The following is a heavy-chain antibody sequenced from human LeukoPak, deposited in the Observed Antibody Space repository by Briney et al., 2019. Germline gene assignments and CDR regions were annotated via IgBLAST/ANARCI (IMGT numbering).Heavy chain of an antibody. V-gene: IGHV3-21*01. CDR3: ARGYCSGTSCYMFDS. Sequence: GGSLRLSCVGSGFNFIDNSMHWVRQAPGRGLEWVSSISSSKTYIYYRDSVKGRFTISRDNAKNSHFLQMNSLRVEDTAVYFCARGYCSGTSCYMFDSWGQGTRVIVSS. CDR1: GFNFIDNS. CDR2: ISSSKTYI. D-gene: IGHD2-2*01. J-gene: IGHJ4*02.